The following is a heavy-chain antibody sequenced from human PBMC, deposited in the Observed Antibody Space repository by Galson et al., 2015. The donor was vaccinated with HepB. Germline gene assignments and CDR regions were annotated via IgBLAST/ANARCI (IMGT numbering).Heavy chain of an antibody. Sequence: SLRLSCSASGFSFSNYAMSWVRQAPGKGVEWVSAISGSGGSTYYADSVKGRFTISRDNSKNTLYLQMNSLRAEDTAVYYCAKDSTEDDFWSGYYYYYMDVWGKGTTVTVSS. V-gene: IGHV3-23*01. CDR1: GFSFSNYA. J-gene: IGHJ6*03. D-gene: IGHD3-3*01. CDR3: AKDSTEDDFWSGYYYYYMDV. CDR2: ISGSGGST.